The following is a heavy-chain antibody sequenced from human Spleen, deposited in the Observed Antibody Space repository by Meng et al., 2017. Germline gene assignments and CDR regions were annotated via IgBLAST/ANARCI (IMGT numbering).Heavy chain of an antibody. CDR1: GFSFSSHA. D-gene: IGHD3-22*01. J-gene: IGHJ4*02. CDR3: IAEIGPKSFDN. CDR2: ISYDGSGE. V-gene: IGHV3-30*16. Sequence: QVHLVESGGALVQPGRSLRLSCAASGFSFSSHAMHWVRQATAKILELVTLISYDGSGEGYADSVKGRFTLSRDNSKNTLYLPLPPLRPEDTAIYYCIAEIGPKSFDNWGQGTLVTVSS.